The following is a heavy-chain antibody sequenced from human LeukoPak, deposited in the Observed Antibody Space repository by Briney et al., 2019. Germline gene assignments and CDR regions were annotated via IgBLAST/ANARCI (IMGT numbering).Heavy chain of an antibody. CDR3: ARARDCSSASCRLDS. J-gene: IGHJ4*02. Sequence: GGSLRLSCTASAFSFSTHTMDWVRQAPGKGLEWVSSISSSSSYIYYADSVKGRFTISRDNAKNSLSLQMSSLRADDTAVYYCARARDCSSASCRLDSWGQGTLVTVSS. V-gene: IGHV3-21*01. CDR2: ISSSSSYI. D-gene: IGHD2-2*01. CDR1: AFSFSTHT.